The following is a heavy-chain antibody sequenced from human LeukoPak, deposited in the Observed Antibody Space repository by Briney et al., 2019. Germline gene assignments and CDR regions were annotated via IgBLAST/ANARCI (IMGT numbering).Heavy chain of an antibody. V-gene: IGHV4-4*07. J-gene: IGHJ4*02. CDR2: FYTSGST. CDR1: GGSISSYY. CDR3: ARDARLHHYFDY. Sequence: KPSETLSLTCTVSGGSISSYYWSWIRQPAGKGLEWIGRFYTSGSTHYNPSLKSRVTMSIDTSKNQFSLKLSSVTAADTAVYYCARDARLHHYFDYWGQGTLVTVSS. D-gene: IGHD6-25*01.